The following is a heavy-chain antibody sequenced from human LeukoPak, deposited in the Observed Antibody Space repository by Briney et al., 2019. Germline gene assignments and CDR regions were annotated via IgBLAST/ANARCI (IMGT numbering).Heavy chain of an antibody. D-gene: IGHD5-18*01. CDR3: ARESDTAMVTYWFDP. Sequence: APVKVSCKASGYTFTGYYMHWVRQAPGQGLEWMGWINPNSGGTNYAQKFQGRVTMTRDTSISTAYMELSRLRSDDTAVYYCARESDTAMVTYWFDPWGQGTLVTVSS. CDR1: GYTFTGYY. J-gene: IGHJ5*02. CDR2: INPNSGGT. V-gene: IGHV1-2*02.